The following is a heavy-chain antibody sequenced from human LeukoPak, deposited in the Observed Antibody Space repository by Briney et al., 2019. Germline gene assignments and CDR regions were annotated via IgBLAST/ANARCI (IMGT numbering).Heavy chain of an antibody. J-gene: IGHJ4*02. CDR1: GGTFSSYA. D-gene: IGHD6-13*01. V-gene: IGHV1-69*05. CDR2: IIPIFGTA. CDR3: ARDYGDSSSWYGGY. Sequence: VASVKVSCKASGGTFSSYAISWVRQAPGQGLEWMGGIIPIFGTANYAQKFQGRVTITTDESTSTAYMELSSPRSEDTAVYYCARDYGDSSSWYGGYWGQGTLVTVSS.